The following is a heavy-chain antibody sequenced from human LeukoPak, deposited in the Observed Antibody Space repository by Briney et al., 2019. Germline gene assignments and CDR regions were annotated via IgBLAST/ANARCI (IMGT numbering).Heavy chain of an antibody. Sequence: GGSLRLSCVASGFTFRNYWMHWVRQVPGKGLVWVSRINGDGSRREYADSVKGRFTISRDNAKNTLYLQMNSLNAEDTGLYYCVRDPRGDGSSTFGYWGQGTLVTVSS. CDR3: VRDPRGDGSSTFGY. J-gene: IGHJ4*02. CDR1: GFTFRNYW. D-gene: IGHD1-26*01. CDR2: INGDGSRR. V-gene: IGHV3-74*01.